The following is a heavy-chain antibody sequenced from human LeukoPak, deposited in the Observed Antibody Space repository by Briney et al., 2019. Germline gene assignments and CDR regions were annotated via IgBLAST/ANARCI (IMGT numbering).Heavy chain of an antibody. D-gene: IGHD3-9*01. CDR1: GFTFSSYS. Sequence: GGSLRLSCAASGFTFSSYSMNWVRQAPGKGLEXXXXXXSSSSYIYYADSVKGRFTISRDNAKNSLYLQMNSLRAEDTAVYYCASPLGKNYDILTGYPDYWGQGTLVTVSS. CDR2: XXSSSSYI. J-gene: IGHJ4*02. CDR3: ASPLGKNYDILTGYPDY. V-gene: IGHV3-21*01.